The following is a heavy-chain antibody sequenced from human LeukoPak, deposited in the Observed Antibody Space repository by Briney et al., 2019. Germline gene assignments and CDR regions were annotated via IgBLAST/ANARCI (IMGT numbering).Heavy chain of an antibody. D-gene: IGHD1-26*01. J-gene: IGHJ4*02. CDR3: ARVGAAKRDFDS. CDR2: IYYSGST. Sequence: PSETLSLTCTVSGGSISSYYWSWIRQPPGKGLEWIGDIYYSGSTNYNPSLKSRVTISVDTSKNHFSLRLSSVTAADTAVYYCARVGAAKRDFDSWGQGILVTASS. CDR1: GGSISSYY. V-gene: IGHV4-59*08.